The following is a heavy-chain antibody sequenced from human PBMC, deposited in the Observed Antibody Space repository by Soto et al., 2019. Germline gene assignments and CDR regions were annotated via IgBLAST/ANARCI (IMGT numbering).Heavy chain of an antibody. D-gene: IGHD3-22*01. CDR2: INPSGGST. Sequence: QVQLVQSGAEVKKPGASVKVSCKASGYTFTSYYMHWVRQAPGQGLEWMGIINPSGGSTSYAQKFPGRVPMTRDTSPSTVYLEPRSLRSEDTAVYYCARLTDYYASSGSLLWGPGTLVTLSS. CDR3: ARLTDYYASSGSLL. CDR1: GYTFTSYY. V-gene: IGHV1-46*03. J-gene: IGHJ4*02.